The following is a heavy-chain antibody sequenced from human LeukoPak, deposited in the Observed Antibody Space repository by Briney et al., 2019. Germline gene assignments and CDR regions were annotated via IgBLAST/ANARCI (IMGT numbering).Heavy chain of an antibody. J-gene: IGHJ6*03. CDR3: ARCASYYDFRSGGYYYYMDV. Sequence: ASVKVSCKASGYTFTSYDINWVRQATGQGLEWMGWMNPNSGNTGYAQKFQGRVTMTRNTSISTAYMELSSLRSEDTAVYYCARCASYYDFRSGGYYYYMDVWGKGTTVTVSS. CDR1: GYTFTSYD. V-gene: IGHV1-8*01. D-gene: IGHD3-3*01. CDR2: MNPNSGNT.